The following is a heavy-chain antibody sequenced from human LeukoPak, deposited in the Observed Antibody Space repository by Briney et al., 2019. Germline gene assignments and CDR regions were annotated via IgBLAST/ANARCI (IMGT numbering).Heavy chain of an antibody. CDR1: GFTFNSYG. J-gene: IGHJ4*02. V-gene: IGHV3-30*18. D-gene: IGHD3-10*01. Sequence: GGSLRLSCAASGFTFNSYGMHWVRQAPGKGLEWVAVIVHDGNNKYYADSVKGRFTISRDNSKNTLYLQMNGLRPEDTAVYFCAKDWGNQFASGSSHLDSWGQGTLVTVSS. CDR3: AKDWGNQFASGSSHLDS. CDR2: IVHDGNNK.